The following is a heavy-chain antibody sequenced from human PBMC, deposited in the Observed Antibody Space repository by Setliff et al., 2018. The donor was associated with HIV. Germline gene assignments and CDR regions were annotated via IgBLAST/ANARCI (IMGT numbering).Heavy chain of an antibody. D-gene: IGHD3-22*01. V-gene: IGHV4-59*11. CDR2: IYYSGST. J-gene: IGHJ1*01. CDR1: GGSISSHY. Sequence: SETLSLTCTVSGGSISSHYWSWIRQPPGKGLEWIGYIYYSGSTNYNPSLKSRVTMSVDTSKNQFSLKLSPVTAADTAVYYCASTYYYDSLHFHHWGQGNLVTVSS. CDR3: ASTYYYDSLHFHH.